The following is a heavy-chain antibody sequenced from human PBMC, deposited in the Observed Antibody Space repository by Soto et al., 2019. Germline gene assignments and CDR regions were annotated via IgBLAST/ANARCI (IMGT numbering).Heavy chain of an antibody. CDR1: GGSLSSRSYY. Sequence: LSLTCTVSGGSLSSRSYYWGWIRQPPGKGLEWIGSIYYSGSTYYNPSLKSRVTISVDTSKNQFSLKLSAVTAADTAVYYCASYSSSWYENYYYYGMDVWGQGTTVTVSS. J-gene: IGHJ6*02. V-gene: IGHV4-39*01. D-gene: IGHD6-13*01. CDR2: IYYSGST. CDR3: ASYSSSWYENYYYYGMDV.